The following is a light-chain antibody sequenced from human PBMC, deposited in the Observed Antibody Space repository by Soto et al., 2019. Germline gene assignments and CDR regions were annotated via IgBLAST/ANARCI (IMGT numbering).Light chain of an antibody. CDR2: DAS. V-gene: IGKV3-20*01. Sequence: EIVLTQSPGTLSLSPGERVTLSCRASQSVSSSSLAWFQQKPGQAPRLLIYDASSRATVIPDRFSGSGSGTDFTLTISRLEPEDFAVYYCQQYVSSPPYTFGQGTKLEIK. CDR3: QQYVSSPPYT. CDR1: QSVSSSS. J-gene: IGKJ2*01.